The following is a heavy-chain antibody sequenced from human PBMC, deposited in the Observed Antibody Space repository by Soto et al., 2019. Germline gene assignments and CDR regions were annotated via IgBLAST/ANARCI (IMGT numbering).Heavy chain of an antibody. J-gene: IGHJ2*01. CDR2: INPGDSET. D-gene: IGHD3-22*01. CDR3: ARVDSYYHDTSTYSRGYFDL. CDR1: GYSFKYYW. V-gene: IGHV5-51*01. Sequence: GESLKISCKGSGYSFKYYWIGWVRQMSGRGLEWMGIINPGDSETRYSPAFEGQVTISADKSTDTAFLQWRSLKASDTAIYYCARVDSYYHDTSTYSRGYFDLWGRGALVT.